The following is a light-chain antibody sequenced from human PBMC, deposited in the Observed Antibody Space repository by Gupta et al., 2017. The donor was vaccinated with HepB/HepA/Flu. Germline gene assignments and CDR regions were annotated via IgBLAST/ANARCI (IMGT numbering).Light chain of an antibody. V-gene: IGLV1-40*01. J-gene: IGLJ3*02. CDR1: SSNIGAGYD. Sequence: QSGPTQPPSAAGAPGQRVTISRTGSSSNIGAGYDVHWYQHLPGTAPQVLIYGTINRPSGVPDRFYAYTCGTSASLVITGLQADDEDDYFCQSYDRSLSGLVFGGGTKVTVL. CDR3: QSYDRSLSGLV. CDR2: GTI.